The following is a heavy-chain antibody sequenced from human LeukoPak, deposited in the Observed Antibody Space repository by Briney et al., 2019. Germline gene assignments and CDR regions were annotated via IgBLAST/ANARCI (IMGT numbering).Heavy chain of an antibody. J-gene: IGHJ4*02. CDR2: ISYDGSNK. CDR3: AKDWSHYSSSSGDFDY. CDR1: GFTFSGYG. V-gene: IGHV3-30*18. Sequence: GGSLRLSCAASGFTFSGYGMHWVRQAPGKGLEWVAVISYDGSNKYYADSVKGRFTISRDNSKNTLYLQMNSLRAEDTAVYYCAKDWSHYSSSSGDFDYWGQGTLVTVSS. D-gene: IGHD6-6*01.